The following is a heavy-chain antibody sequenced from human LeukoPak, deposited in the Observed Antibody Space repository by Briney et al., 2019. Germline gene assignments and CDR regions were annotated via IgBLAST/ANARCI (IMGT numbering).Heavy chain of an antibody. CDR3: AKDSGSGGWYNYFDP. CDR1: GFTISSHG. J-gene: IGHJ5*02. CDR2: IAYHGNTE. D-gene: IGHD6-19*01. V-gene: IGHV3-30*18. Sequence: GTSLRLSCAVSGFTISSHGMHWVRQAPGKGPEWVAMIAYHGNTEYYGDSVKGRFTISRDNSKNTLYLQMDSLRAEDTAVYHCAKDSGSGGWYNYFDPWGQGTLVTVSS.